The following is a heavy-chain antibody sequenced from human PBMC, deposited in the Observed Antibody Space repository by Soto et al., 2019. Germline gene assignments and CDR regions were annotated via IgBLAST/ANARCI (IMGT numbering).Heavy chain of an antibody. CDR3: ARGVPMDA. CDR2: MNPNSDNT. CDR1: GYTFTAYD. Sequence: QVQLVQSGAEVKKPGASVKVSCKASGYTFTAYDLNWVRQATGQGLECMGWMNPNSDNTAYAQKFQGRVTMTGNTSMNTAYMELSSLRSEDTAVYYCARGVPMDAWGQGTTVTVSS. V-gene: IGHV1-8*01. J-gene: IGHJ6*02.